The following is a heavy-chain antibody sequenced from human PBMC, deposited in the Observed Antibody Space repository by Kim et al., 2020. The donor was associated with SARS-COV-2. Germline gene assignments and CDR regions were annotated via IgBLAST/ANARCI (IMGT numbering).Heavy chain of an antibody. CDR2: ISYDGSNK. D-gene: IGHD2-15*01. Sequence: GGSLRLSCAASGFTFSSYGMHWVRQAPGKGLEWVAVISYDGSNKYYADSVKGRFTISRDNSKNTLYLQMNSLRAEDTAVYYCAKGWGLGYCSGGSCLPPGYWGQGTLVTVSS. CDR1: GFTFSSYG. V-gene: IGHV3-30*18. J-gene: IGHJ4*02. CDR3: AKGWGLGYCSGGSCLPPGY.